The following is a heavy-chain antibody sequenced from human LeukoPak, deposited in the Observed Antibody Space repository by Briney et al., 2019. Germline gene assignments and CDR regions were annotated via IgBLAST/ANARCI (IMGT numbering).Heavy chain of an antibody. CDR1: GFTFSSYA. J-gene: IGHJ4*02. Sequence: GGSLRLSCAASGFTFSSYAMIWVRQAPGRGLEWVSAISGSGGSTYYADSVKGRLTLSRDNSKNTLYLQMNSLRAEDTAVYFCAKDLTTGIVGVRFDYWGQGTLVTVSS. D-gene: IGHD1-26*01. CDR3: AKDLTTGIVGVRFDY. CDR2: ISGSGGST. V-gene: IGHV3-23*01.